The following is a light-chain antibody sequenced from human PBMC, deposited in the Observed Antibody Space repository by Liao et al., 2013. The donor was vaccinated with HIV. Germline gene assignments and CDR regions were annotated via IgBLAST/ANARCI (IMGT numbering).Light chain of an antibody. J-gene: IGLJ2*01. V-gene: IGLV3-21*04. CDR3: QVWDSSGDHPRV. CDR2: YDN. Sequence: SYELTQPPSVSVAPGATARITCGGDNIGSKSVHWYQQGPGQAPVLVISYDNGRPSGIPERFSGSNSGNTATLTISRVEGGDEADYYCQVWDSSGDHPRVFGGGTKLTVL. CDR1: NIGSKS.